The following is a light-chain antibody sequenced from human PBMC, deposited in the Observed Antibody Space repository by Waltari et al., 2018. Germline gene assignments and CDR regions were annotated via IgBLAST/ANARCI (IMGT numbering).Light chain of an antibody. CDR1: QSVGIY. Sequence: EIVLTQSPAILSFSPGERATLSCRASQSVGIYLAGYQQRAGQSPSLLIYDTFYSATGILPRLSGSGSETDFTLTISSRQPEDFAVCYCQQRRNWPLTFGGGTRVQI. V-gene: IGKV3-11*01. J-gene: IGKJ4*01. CDR2: DTF. CDR3: QQRRNWPLT.